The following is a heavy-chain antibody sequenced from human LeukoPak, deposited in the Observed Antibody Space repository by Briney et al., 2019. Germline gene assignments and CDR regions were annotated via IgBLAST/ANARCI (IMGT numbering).Heavy chain of an antibody. CDR1: GGSFSGYY. CDR3: AREDILTSYYFRSGDAFDI. V-gene: IGHV4-34*01. J-gene: IGHJ3*02. CDR2: INHSGST. D-gene: IGHD3-9*01. Sequence: SETLSLTCAVYGGSFSGYYWSWIRQPPGKGLEWIGEINHSGSTNYNPSLKSRVTISVDTSKNQFSLKLSSVTAADTAVYYCAREDILTSYYFRSGDAFDIWGQGTMVTVSS.